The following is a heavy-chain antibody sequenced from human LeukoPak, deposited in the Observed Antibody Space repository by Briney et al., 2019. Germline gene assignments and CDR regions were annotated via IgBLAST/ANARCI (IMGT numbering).Heavy chain of an antibody. V-gene: IGHV1-2*02. J-gene: IGHJ6*03. CDR2: INPNSGGT. CDR3: ARDQGRTGTRPYYYYMDV. CDR1: GFTYSSYG. D-gene: IGHD1-7*01. Sequence: PGGSLRLSCAASGFTYSSYGMHWVRQAPGQGLEWMGWINPNSGGTNYAQKFQGRVTMTRDTSISTAYMELSRLRSDDTAVYYCARDQGRTGTRPYYYYMDVWGKGTTVTVSS.